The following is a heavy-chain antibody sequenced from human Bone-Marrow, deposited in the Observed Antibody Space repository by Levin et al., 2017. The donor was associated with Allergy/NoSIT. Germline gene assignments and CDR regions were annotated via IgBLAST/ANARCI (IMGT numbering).Heavy chain of an antibody. CDR3: AKAGYSGYDYVRKWYCDH. Sequence: GGSLRLSCAASGFTFSSYGMHWVRQAPGKGLEWVAVISYDGSNKYYADSVKGRFTISRDNSKNTLYLQMYSLRAEDTAVYSCAKAGYSGYDYVRKWYCDHWGRGTLVNVSS. D-gene: IGHD5-12*01. CDR2: ISYDGSNK. J-gene: IGHJ2*01. V-gene: IGHV3-30*18. CDR1: GFTFSSYG.